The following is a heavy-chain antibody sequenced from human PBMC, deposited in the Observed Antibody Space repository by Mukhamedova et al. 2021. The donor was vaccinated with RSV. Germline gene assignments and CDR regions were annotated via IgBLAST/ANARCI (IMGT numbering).Heavy chain of an antibody. V-gene: IGHV3-74*01. J-gene: IGHJ4*02. CDR3: SRDPDTEGNDY. CDR1: W. Sequence: WMHWVRQAPGKGLVWVSRIKNDGSSISYADSVRGRFTISRDNAKNTLYLQMNNLRAEDTAMYYCSRDPDTEGNDYWGQGTLVTVSS. D-gene: IGHD5-18*01. CDR2: IKNDGSSI.